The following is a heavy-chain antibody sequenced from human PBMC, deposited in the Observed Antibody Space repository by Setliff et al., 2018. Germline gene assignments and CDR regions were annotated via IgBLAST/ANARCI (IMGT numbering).Heavy chain of an antibody. J-gene: IGHJ3*02. CDR3: ARRRTALAFDI. D-gene: IGHD5-18*01. V-gene: IGHV4-4*07. Sequence: PSETLSLTCTVSGGSISSYYWSWIRQPAVKGLEWIGNIYIGGSANYNPSLKSRVTMSIDKSKNQFSLKLSSVTAADTAVYYCARRRTALAFDIWGQGTMVTVSS. CDR2: IYIGGSA. CDR1: GGSISSYY.